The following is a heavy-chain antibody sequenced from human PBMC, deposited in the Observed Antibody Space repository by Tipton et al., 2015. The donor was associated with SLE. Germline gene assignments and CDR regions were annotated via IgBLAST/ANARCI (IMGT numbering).Heavy chain of an antibody. CDR2: INPGGGTT. J-gene: IGHJ4*02. Sequence: QLVQSGAEIKKPGESLKISCKGSGYTFTSHWIGWVRQMPGKGLEWMGIINPGGGTTSYAHKFHGRVTMTGDTSTSTVYMELSSVTAADTAVYYCARDEYRYDTTGYHLLGHFDFWGQGTLVTVSS. CDR1: GYTFTSHW. D-gene: IGHD3-22*01. V-gene: IGHV1-46*01. CDR3: ARDEYRYDTTGYHLLGHFDF.